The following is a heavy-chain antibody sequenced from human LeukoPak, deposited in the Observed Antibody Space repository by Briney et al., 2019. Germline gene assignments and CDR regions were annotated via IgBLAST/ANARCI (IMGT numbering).Heavy chain of an antibody. CDR2: INHSGST. D-gene: IGHD3-16*01. V-gene: IGHV4-34*01. CDR3: ARSRLRFTRWFDP. Sequence: SETLSLTCAVHGGSFSGYYWSWIRQPPGKGLEWIGEINHSGSTNYNPSLKSRVTISVDTSKNQFSLKLSSVTAADTAVYYCARSRLRFTRWFDPWGQGTLVTVSS. CDR1: GGSFSGYY. J-gene: IGHJ5*02.